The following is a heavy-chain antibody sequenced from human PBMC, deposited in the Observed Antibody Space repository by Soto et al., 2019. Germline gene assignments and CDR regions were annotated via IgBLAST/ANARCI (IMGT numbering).Heavy chain of an antibody. Sequence: EVQLLESGGSLVQPGGSLRLSCAASGFSFSPYAMSWVRQAPGKGLEWVSSISGSGNKTYYADSVKGRFTISRDNSKDTLFLQMNVLSAEDTALYYFARGVRLHFDNWGQGTRVTVSS. CDR2: ISGSGNKT. CDR3: ARGVRLHFDN. J-gene: IGHJ4*02. CDR1: GFSFSPYA. V-gene: IGHV3-23*01.